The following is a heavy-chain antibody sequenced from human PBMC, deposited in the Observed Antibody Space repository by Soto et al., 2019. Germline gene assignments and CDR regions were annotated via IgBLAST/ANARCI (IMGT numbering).Heavy chain of an antibody. D-gene: IGHD4-4*01. J-gene: IGHJ4*02. CDR1: GFNFGSYG. CDR3: SRPWGPYSNYQLDY. V-gene: IGHV3-21*06. CDR2: ISAVSTYI. Sequence: GGSLRLSCVASGFNFGSYGMYWVRQAPGKRLEWVSSISAVSTYIYYADSVKGRFTISRDNAKNSLYLQMNSLRDEDTAVYYCSRPWGPYSNYQLDYWGQGTPVTVSS.